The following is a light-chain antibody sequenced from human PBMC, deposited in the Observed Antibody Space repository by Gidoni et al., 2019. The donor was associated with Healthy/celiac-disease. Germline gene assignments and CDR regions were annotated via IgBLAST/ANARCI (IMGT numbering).Light chain of an antibody. V-gene: IGKV3-15*01. CDR1: KSVSSN. J-gene: IGKJ3*01. CDR3: QQYNNWPLFT. CDR2: GAS. Sequence: EIVMTQSPATLSVSPGARAPLSCRASKSVSSNLAWYQQKPGQAPRLLIYGASTRSTGIPARFSGSGSWTEFTLTISSLQSEDFAVYYCQQYNNWPLFTFGPGTKVDIK.